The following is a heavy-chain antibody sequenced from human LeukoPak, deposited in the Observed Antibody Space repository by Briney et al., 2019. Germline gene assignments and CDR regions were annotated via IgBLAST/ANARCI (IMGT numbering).Heavy chain of an antibody. Sequence: GGSLRLSCAASGFTVSSNYMSWVRQAPGKGLEWVANIKKDGSENYYVDSVKGRFTISRDNAKKPLYLQMKSLRAEDTAVYYCARASPQVFDYWGQGTLVTVSS. V-gene: IGHV3-7*01. CDR1: GFTVSSNY. J-gene: IGHJ4*02. CDR2: IKKDGSEN. CDR3: ARASPQVFDY.